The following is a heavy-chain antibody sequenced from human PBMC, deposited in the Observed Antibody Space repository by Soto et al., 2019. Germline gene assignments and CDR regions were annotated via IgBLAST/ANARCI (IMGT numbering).Heavy chain of an antibody. V-gene: IGHV3-73*01. D-gene: IGHD5-18*01. CDR3: TTQVDTASIDH. Sequence: EVQLVESGGGLVQPGGSLKLSSAASGFPFSGPAMHWVRQASGKGLEWVGRIRSKANSYATAYAASVKGRFTISRDDSKNTAYLQMNSLKTEDTAVYYCTTQVDTASIDHWGQGTLVTVSS. CDR2: IRSKANSYAT. J-gene: IGHJ4*02. CDR1: GFPFSGPA.